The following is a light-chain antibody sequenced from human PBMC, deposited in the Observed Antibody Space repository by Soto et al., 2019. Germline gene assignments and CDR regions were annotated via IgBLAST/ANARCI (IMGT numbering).Light chain of an antibody. CDR1: QSISSN. V-gene: IGKV3-15*01. CDR2: DAS. J-gene: IGKJ4*01. CDR3: QQYNDWPPIT. Sequence: EIVMTQSPATLSVSPGEGATLSCRASQSISSNLAWYQQKPGQAPRLVIFDASTRATGIPDRFSGRGSRTDFTLTISSLQSEDSAVYFCQQYNDWPPITFGGGTKVEIK.